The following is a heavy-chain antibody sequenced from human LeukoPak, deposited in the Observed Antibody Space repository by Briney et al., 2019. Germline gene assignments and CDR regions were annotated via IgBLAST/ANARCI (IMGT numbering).Heavy chain of an antibody. Sequence: PGRTLRLSCAASGFTFSTYVMHWVREAPGKGLEWVAVISYDGGNKHYADSVKGRFTISRDNSNLALSLQMNSLRAEDTAVYHCTRDHHYDTSGYYYQAFEIWGQGTMVTVSS. CDR2: ISYDGGNK. J-gene: IGHJ3*02. D-gene: IGHD3-22*01. CDR1: GFTFSTYV. CDR3: TRDHHYDTSGYYYQAFEI. V-gene: IGHV3-30-3*01.